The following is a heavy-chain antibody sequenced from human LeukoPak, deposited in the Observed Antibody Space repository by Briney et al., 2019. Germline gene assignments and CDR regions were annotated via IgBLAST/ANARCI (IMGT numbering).Heavy chain of an antibody. Sequence: GESLKISCKGSGYSFTTYWIAWVRQMPGKGLEWVGIIYPGDSDTRYSPSFQGQVTISADKSINTAYLQWSSLKASDTAIYYCARRYCSSTTCRGDFGYWGQGTLVTVPS. CDR1: GYSFTTYW. V-gene: IGHV5-51*01. D-gene: IGHD2-2*01. CDR2: IYPGDSDT. CDR3: ARRYCSSTTCRGDFGY. J-gene: IGHJ4*02.